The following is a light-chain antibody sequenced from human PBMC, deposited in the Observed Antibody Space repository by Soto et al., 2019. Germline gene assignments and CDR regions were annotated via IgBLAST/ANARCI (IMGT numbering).Light chain of an antibody. CDR3: QQYDNSIT. CDR2: GAS. V-gene: IGKV3-20*01. J-gene: IGKJ5*01. Sequence: EMVLTQSPGTLSLSPGETATLSCRASQSVSSNNLAWYHQKPGQTPSLLIYGASTRATGIPDRFSGSGSGTDFTLTISRLEPEDFTVYYCQQYDNSITFGQGTRLEIE. CDR1: QSVSSNN.